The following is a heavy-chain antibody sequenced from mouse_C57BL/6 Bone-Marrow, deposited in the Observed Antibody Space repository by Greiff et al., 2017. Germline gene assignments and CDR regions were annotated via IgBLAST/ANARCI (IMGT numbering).Heavy chain of an antibody. CDR1: GFTFSSYA. V-gene: IGHV5-4*01. CDR3: ARDRGGDY. CDR2: ISDGGSYT. D-gene: IGHD3-3*01. Sequence: DVKLQESGGGLVKPGGSLKLSCAASGFTFSSYAMSWVRQTPEKRLEWVATISDGGSYTYYPDNVKGRFTISRDNAKNNLYLQMSHLKSEDTAMYYCARDRGGDYWGQGTSVTVSS. J-gene: IGHJ4*01.